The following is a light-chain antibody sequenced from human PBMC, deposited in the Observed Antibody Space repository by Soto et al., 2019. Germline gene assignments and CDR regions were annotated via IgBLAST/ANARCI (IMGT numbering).Light chain of an antibody. Sequence: EIVMTQSPATLSVSPGERATLSCRASQSVRSNLAWYQQKPGQAPRLLIYGASTRATGIPARFSGSGSGTEFTLTISSLQSEYFAVYYCQQYNNWPPWTFGQGTKVEIK. V-gene: IGKV3-15*01. CDR1: QSVRSN. CDR2: GAS. J-gene: IGKJ1*01. CDR3: QQYNNWPPWT.